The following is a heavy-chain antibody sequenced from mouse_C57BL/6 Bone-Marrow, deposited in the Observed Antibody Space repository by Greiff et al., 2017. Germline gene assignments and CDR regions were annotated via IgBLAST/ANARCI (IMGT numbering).Heavy chain of an antibody. D-gene: IGHD5-1-1*01. V-gene: IGHV1-42*01. CDR3: ARQYKDY. CDR2: INPSTGGT. Sequence: EVQLQQSGPELVKPGASVKISCKASGYSFTGYYMNWVKQSPEKSLEWIGEINPSTGGTTYNQKFKAKATLTVDKSSSTAYMQLKSLTSEDSAVYYCARQYKDYWGEGTTLTVSS. CDR1: GYSFTGYY. J-gene: IGHJ2*01.